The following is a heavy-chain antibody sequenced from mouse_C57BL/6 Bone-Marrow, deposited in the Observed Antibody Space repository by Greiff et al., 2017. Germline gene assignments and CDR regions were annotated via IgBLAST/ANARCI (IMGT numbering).Heavy chain of an antibody. CDR3: ARPLLGYVDY. Sequence: EVQGVESGGGLVKPGGSLKLSCAASGFTFSSYAMSWVRQTPEQGLEWVATISDGGSYTYYPDNVKGRFTIARDNAKNTLYLQLSQLTSEDTAMYCCARPLLGYVDYWGQGTTLTVSS. D-gene: IGHD2-10*01. CDR2: ISDGGSYT. V-gene: IGHV5-4*01. J-gene: IGHJ2*01. CDR1: GFTFSSYA.